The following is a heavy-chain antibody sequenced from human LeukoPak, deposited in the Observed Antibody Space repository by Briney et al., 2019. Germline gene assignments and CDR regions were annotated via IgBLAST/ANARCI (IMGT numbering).Heavy chain of an antibody. CDR2: IYSGGST. D-gene: IGHD5-24*01. CDR3: ARGPHRDGYNY. Sequence: GGSLRLSCAASGFTVSSNYMSWVRQAPGKGLEWVSVIYSGGSTYYADSVKGPFTISRDNSKNTLYLQMNSLRAEDTAVYYCARGPHRDGYNYWGQGTLVTVSS. V-gene: IGHV3-53*01. J-gene: IGHJ4*02. CDR1: GFTVSSNY.